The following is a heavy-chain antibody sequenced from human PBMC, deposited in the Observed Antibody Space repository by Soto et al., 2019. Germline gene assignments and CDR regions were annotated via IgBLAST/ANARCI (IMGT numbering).Heavy chain of an antibody. D-gene: IGHD2-21*02. J-gene: IGHJ4*02. CDR1: GGTFSSYT. CDR3: AREQYGGDPMI. CDR2: IIPILGIA. V-gene: IGHV1-69*08. Sequence: QVQLVQSGAEVKKPGSSVKVSCKASGGTFSSYTISWVRQAPGQGLEWMGRIIPILGIANYAQKFQGRVTITADKSTGTADMELSSLRSEDTAVYYCAREQYGGDPMIWGQGTLVTVSS.